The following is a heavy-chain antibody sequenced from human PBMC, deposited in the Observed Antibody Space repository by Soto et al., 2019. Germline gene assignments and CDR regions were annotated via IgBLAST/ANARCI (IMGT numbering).Heavy chain of an antibody. D-gene: IGHD1-7*01. V-gene: IGHV1-18*01. J-gene: IGHJ4*02. CDR2: ISAYNGNT. Sequence: GASVKVSCKASGYTFTSYGISWVRQAPGQGLEWMGWISAYNGNTNYAQKLQGRVTMTRDTSTSTAYMELRSLRSEDTAVYYCARGKIDTWNFKGPTNELYCFDYWGQGTLVTVSS. CDR1: GYTFTSYG. CDR3: ARGKIDTWNFKGPTNELYCFDY.